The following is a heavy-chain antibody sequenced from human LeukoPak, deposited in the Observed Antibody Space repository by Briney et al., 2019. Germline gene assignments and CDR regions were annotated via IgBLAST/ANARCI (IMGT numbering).Heavy chain of an antibody. CDR2: ISGSGGST. Sequence: GGSLRLSCAASGFTFSSYAMSWVRQAPGKGLEWVSAISGSGGSTYYADSVKGRFTISRDNSKNTLYLQMNSLRAEDTAVYYCARDLGLYSPPNYYYYMDVWGKGTTVTVSS. V-gene: IGHV3-23*01. J-gene: IGHJ6*03. D-gene: IGHD3-10*01. CDR1: GFTFSSYA. CDR3: ARDLGLYSPPNYYYYMDV.